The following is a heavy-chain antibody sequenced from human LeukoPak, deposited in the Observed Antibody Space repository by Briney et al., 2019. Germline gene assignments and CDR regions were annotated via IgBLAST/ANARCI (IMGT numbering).Heavy chain of an antibody. J-gene: IGHJ6*04. CDR2: INSDGSST. CDR1: GFTFSSYW. D-gene: IGHD5-18*01. CDR3: ARGGYSLYYYYYGMDV. Sequence: GGSLRLSCAASGFTFSSYWMHWVRQAPGKGLVWVSRINSDGSSTSYADSVKGRFTISRDNAKNTLYLQMNSLRAEYTAVYYCARGGYSLYYYYYGMDVWGKGTTVTVSS. V-gene: IGHV3-74*01.